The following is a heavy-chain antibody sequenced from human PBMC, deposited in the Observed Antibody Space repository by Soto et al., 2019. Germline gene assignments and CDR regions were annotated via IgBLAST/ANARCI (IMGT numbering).Heavy chain of an antibody. Sequence: GGSLRLSCASSGFTFSSYALSWVRQAPGKGLGWVSAISGSGGSTYYADSVKGRFTISRDNAKNTLYLQMNSLRAEDTAVYYCAKDRGIVVPASWFDPWGQGTLVTVSS. J-gene: IGHJ5*02. CDR2: ISGSGGST. CDR3: AKDRGIVVPASWFDP. V-gene: IGHV3-23*01. CDR1: GFTFSSYA. D-gene: IGHD2-2*01.